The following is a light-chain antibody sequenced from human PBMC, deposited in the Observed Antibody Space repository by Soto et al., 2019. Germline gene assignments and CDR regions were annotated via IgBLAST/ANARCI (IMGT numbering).Light chain of an antibody. J-gene: IGKJ1*01. CDR1: QSVSTW. CDR2: DAS. V-gene: IGKV1-5*01. CDR3: QQYNSYSPT. Sequence: DIPMTQSPSSLSASVGDTVTITCRASQSVSTWLAWYQQRAGKAPKLLIYDASSLESGVPSRFRGFGSGTELTLTISSLQPEDAETYYCQQYNSYSPTFGQGTK.